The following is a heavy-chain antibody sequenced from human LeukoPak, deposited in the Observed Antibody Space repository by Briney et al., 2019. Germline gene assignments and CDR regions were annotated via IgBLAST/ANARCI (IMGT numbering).Heavy chain of an antibody. CDR3: ARSQSGVFDV. J-gene: IGHJ3*01. CDR2: MNSDGTSI. D-gene: IGHD2-15*01. Sequence: GGSLRLSCVVSGFTFTNYWMQWVRQVPGKGLVWVARMNSDGTSIIHADSVKGRFTISRDDAENTLYLQMNSLRPEDTALYYCARSQSGVFDVWGQGTMVIVSS. CDR1: GFTFTNYW. V-gene: IGHV3-74*01.